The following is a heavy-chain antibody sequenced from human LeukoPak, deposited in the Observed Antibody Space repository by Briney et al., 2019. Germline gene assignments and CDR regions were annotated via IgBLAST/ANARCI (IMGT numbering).Heavy chain of an antibody. Sequence: PGGSLRLSCAASGFTFSTYAMSWVRQAPGKGLEWVSAISGGGGGTYYAASGKGRFTISRDSSKNPLYLQMNSLRAEDTAVYYCAKVQGDYIVYYFYGMDVWGQGTTVTVSS. CDR3: AKVQGDYIVYYFYGMDV. V-gene: IGHV3-23*01. CDR1: GFTFSTYA. D-gene: IGHD4-17*01. CDR2: ISGGGGGT. J-gene: IGHJ6*02.